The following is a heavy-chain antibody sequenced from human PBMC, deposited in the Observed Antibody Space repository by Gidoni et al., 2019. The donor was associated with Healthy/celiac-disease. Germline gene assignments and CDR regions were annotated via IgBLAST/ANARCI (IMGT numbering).Heavy chain of an antibody. V-gene: IGHV3-21*01. D-gene: IGHD5-12*01. J-gene: IGHJ6*02. CDR3: ARDIGDGYNSIWNIYYYYGMDV. CDR1: GFTFSSYS. Sequence: EVQLVESGGGLVKPGGSLRLSCAASGFTFSSYSMNWVRQAPGKGLEWVSSISSSSSYIYYADSVKGRFTISRDNAKNSLYLQMNSLRAEDTAVYYCARDIGDGYNSIWNIYYYYGMDVWGQGTTVTVSS. CDR2: ISSSSSYI.